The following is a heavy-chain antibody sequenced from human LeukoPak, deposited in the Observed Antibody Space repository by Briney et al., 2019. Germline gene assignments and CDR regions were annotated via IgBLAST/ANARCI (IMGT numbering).Heavy chain of an antibody. Sequence: TETLSLTCTVSGGSISSSSYYWGWIRQPPGKGLEWIGGIYYSGSTYFNPSLKSRVTISVDTSKNQFSLKLSSVTAAHTAVYYCASRTKLGPGEDAFDIWGQGTMVTVSS. V-gene: IGHV4-39*01. CDR3: ASRTKLGPGEDAFDI. D-gene: IGHD3-10*01. CDR1: GGSISSSSYY. CDR2: IYYSGST. J-gene: IGHJ3*02.